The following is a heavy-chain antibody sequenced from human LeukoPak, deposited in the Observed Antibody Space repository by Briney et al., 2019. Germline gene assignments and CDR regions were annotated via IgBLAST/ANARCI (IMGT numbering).Heavy chain of an antibody. V-gene: IGHV4-59*01. CDR1: GGTISSYY. Sequence: PSETLSLTCTVSGGTISSYYWSWIRQPPGKGLEWIGYIYYRGTTNYNPSLNSRVTISLDSSKNQFSLRLNSVTAADTAIYYCARGPPRTGRERYFDYWGQGTLVSVSS. CDR2: IYYRGTT. J-gene: IGHJ4*02. D-gene: IGHD1-1*01. CDR3: ARGPPRTGRERYFDY.